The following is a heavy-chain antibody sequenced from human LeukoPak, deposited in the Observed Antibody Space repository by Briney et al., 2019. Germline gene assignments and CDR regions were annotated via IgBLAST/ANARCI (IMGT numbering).Heavy chain of an antibody. CDR1: GGSISSNNW. Sequence: KPSETLSLTRAVSGGSISSNNWWSWVRQPPGKGLEWIGEIFHSGSTNYNPSLKSRVTISVDKSKNQFSLRLSSVTAADTAVYYCARVLSGSNFDYWGQGTLVTVSS. J-gene: IGHJ4*02. CDR3: ARVLSGSNFDY. V-gene: IGHV4-4*02. D-gene: IGHD3-22*01. CDR2: IFHSGST.